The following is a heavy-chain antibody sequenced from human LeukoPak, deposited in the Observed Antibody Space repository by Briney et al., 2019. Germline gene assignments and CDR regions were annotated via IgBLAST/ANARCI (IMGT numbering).Heavy chain of an antibody. CDR1: GFTVSSNY. J-gene: IGHJ6*02. D-gene: IGHD5-18*01. V-gene: IGHV3-66*01. CDR2: IYSGGST. CDR3: ARDGRDTAMVRAWYYGMDV. Sequence: GRSLRLSCAASGFTVSSNYMSWVRQAPGKGLAWVSVIYSGGSTYYADSVKGRFTISRDNSKNTLYLQMNSLRAEDTAVYYCARDGRDTAMVRAWYYGMDVWGQGTTVTVSS.